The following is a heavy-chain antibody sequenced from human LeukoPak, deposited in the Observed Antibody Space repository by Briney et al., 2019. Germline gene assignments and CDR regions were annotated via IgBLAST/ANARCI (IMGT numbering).Heavy chain of an antibody. D-gene: IGHD3-9*01. CDR1: GFTFNNYW. Sequence: GSLRLTCATSGFTFNNYWVTWVRQAPGKGLEWLANVKPDRNDKNFVDSVKGRFTISIDSAKRSVYLQMNNLRVEDTAIYYCARDLKSGLTPPQPGGNYWGQGTLVTVSS. CDR2: VKPDRNDK. CDR3: ARDLKSGLTPPQPGGNY. J-gene: IGHJ4*02. V-gene: IGHV3-7*01.